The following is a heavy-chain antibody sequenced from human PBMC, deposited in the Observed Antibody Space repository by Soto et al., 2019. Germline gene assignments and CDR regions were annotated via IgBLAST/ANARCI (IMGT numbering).Heavy chain of an antibody. CDR3: ARPGSSGSTPRDFDY. D-gene: IGHD6-19*01. CDR2: ISGSGGST. Sequence: GGSLRLSCAASGFTFSSYAMSWVRQAPGKGLEWVSAISGSGGSTYYADSVKGRFTISRDNSKNTLCLQMNSLRAEDTAVYYCARPGSSGSTPRDFDYWGQGTLVTVSS. CDR1: GFTFSSYA. J-gene: IGHJ4*02. V-gene: IGHV3-23*01.